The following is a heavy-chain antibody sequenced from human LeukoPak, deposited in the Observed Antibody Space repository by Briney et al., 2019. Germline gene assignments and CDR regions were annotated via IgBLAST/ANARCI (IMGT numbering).Heavy chain of an antibody. V-gene: IGHV3-7*01. J-gene: IGHJ4*02. D-gene: IGHD4-17*01. Sequence: GGSLRLSCTASGFMFRSHWMRWVRQVPGRGLEWVAHIKQDGSEKHYLDSVEGRFTLSREDAKNSLYLQMDSLRVDDTAVYYCARGPHYGDRVDYLDYWGQGTLVTVSS. CDR2: IKQDGSEK. CDR1: GFMFRSHW. CDR3: ARGPHYGDRVDYLDY.